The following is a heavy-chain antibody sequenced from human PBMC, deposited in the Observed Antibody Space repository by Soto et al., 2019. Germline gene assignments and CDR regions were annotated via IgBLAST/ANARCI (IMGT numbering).Heavy chain of an antibody. V-gene: IGHV1-46*01. J-gene: IGHJ5*02. CDR3: ARQHTTNYGDYGGWFDP. CDR2: INPSGGST. CDR1: GYTFTSYY. D-gene: IGHD4-17*01. Sequence: ASVKVSCKASGYTFTSYYMHWVRQAPGQGLEWMGIINPSGGSTSYAQKFQGRVTMTRDTSTSTVYMERSSLKASDTAMYYCARQHTTNYGDYGGWFDPWGQGTLFTVSS.